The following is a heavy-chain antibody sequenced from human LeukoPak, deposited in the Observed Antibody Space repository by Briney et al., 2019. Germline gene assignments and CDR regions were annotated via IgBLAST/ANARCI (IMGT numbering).Heavy chain of an antibody. Sequence: GGSLRLSCAASGFTFSSYEMNWVRQAPGKGLEWISYISSRGSTIYYADSVKGRFTISRDNAKNSRSLQLNSLRADDTAVYYCARFGIVASDAVDYWGQGTLVTVSS. CDR3: ARFGIVASDAVDY. D-gene: IGHD3-22*01. J-gene: IGHJ4*02. V-gene: IGHV3-48*03. CDR1: GFTFSSYE. CDR2: ISSRGSTI.